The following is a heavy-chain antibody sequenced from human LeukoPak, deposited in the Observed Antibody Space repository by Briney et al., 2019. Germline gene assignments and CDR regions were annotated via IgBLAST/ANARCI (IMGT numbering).Heavy chain of an antibody. J-gene: IGHJ3*02. CDR2: INTNTGNP. D-gene: IGHD2-21*02. CDR1: GYTFTSYD. Sequence: WASVKVSCKASGYTFTSYDMNWVRQAPGQGLEWMGWINTNTGNPTYAQGFTGRFVFSLDTSVSTAYLQISSLKAEDTAVYYCARDQRYCGGDCYDAFDIWGQGTMVTVSS. CDR3: ARDQRYCGGDCYDAFDI. V-gene: IGHV7-4-1*02.